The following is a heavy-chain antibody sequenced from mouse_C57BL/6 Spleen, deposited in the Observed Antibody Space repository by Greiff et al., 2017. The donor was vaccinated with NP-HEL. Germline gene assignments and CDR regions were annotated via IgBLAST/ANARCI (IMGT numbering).Heavy chain of an antibody. D-gene: IGHD1-1*01. J-gene: IGHJ1*03. CDR1: GFSLTSYG. V-gene: IGHV2-4*01. Sequence: VKLVESGPGLVQPSQSLSITCTVSGFSLTSYGVHWVRQPPGKGLEWLGVIWSGGSTDYNAAFISRLSISKDNSKSQVFFKMNSLQADDTAIYYCAKNSYYGSSSYWYFDVWGTGTTVTVSS. CDR3: AKNSYYGSSSYWYFDV. CDR2: IWSGGST.